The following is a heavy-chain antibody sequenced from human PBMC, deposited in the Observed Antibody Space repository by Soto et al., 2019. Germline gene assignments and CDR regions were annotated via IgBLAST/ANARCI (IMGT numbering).Heavy chain of an antibody. CDR2: INHSGST. CDR3: ARGRGYGDSYYYYRMDV. CDR1: VVSFSGYY. J-gene: IGHJ6*02. V-gene: IGHV4-34*01. Sequence: ETLSLTCAVYVVSFSGYYWSWIRQPPGKGLEWIGEINHSGSTNYNPSLKSRVTISVDTSKNQFSLKLSSVTAADTAVYYCARGRGYGDSYYYYRMDVWVQGTTVTVSS. D-gene: IGHD4-17*01.